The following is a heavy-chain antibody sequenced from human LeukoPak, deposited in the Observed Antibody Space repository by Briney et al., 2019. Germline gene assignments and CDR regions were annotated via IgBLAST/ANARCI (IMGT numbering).Heavy chain of an antibody. CDR3: ARVYYYGSGSYYSVFDY. V-gene: IGHV4-39*07. J-gene: IGHJ4*02. CDR1: GGSISSSSYY. CDR2: IYYSGST. Sequence: SETLSLTCTVSGGSISSSSYYWGWIRQPPGKGLEWIGSIYYSGSTYYNPSLKSRVAISVDTSKNQFSLKLSSVTAAGTAVYYCARVYYYGSGSYYSVFDYWGQGTLVTVSS. D-gene: IGHD3-10*01.